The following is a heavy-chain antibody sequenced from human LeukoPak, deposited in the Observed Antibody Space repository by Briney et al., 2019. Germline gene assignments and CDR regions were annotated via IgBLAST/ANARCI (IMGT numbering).Heavy chain of an antibody. Sequence: ASVKVSCKASGFTFINYYMHWVRQAPGQGLEWLGIINLSGGSTHYPQKFQDRVTMTRDTSTSTVYMELSSLRSEDAAVYYCARDLDYGEKSEDYWGQGTLVTVSS. CDR1: GFTFINYY. CDR2: INLSGGST. D-gene: IGHD4/OR15-4a*01. J-gene: IGHJ4*02. CDR3: ARDLDYGEKSEDY. V-gene: IGHV1-46*01.